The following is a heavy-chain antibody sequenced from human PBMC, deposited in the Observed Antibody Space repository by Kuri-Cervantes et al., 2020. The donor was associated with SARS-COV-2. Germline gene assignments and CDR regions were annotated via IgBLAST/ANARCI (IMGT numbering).Heavy chain of an antibody. V-gene: IGHV3-23*01. D-gene: IGHD3-22*01. CDR2: IGDSGDST. Sequence: GGSLRLSCVASGFTFSSFAMTWVRQAPGKGLEWVASIGDSGDSTYYADFVKGRFTISRDNLKNTVYLQMSSLRGEDTAVYYCAKDYYDSSGYFYYYYYGMDVWGQGTTVTVSS. CDR1: GFTFSSFA. J-gene: IGHJ6*02. CDR3: AKDYYDSSGYFYYYYYGMDV.